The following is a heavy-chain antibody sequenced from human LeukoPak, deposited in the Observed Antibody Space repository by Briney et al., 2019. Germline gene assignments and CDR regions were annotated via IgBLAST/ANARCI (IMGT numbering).Heavy chain of an antibody. J-gene: IGHJ4*02. CDR2: IYSSGST. V-gene: IGHV4-39*01. CDR3: AKSGGYGLIYY. Sequence: SETLSLTCTVSGASISGSGFYWGWIRPPPGKGLEWIGSIYSSGSTYYNTSLQSRVTISIETPKNQISLRLNPVTAADTAMYYCAKSGGYGLIYYWGQGTLVTVSS. D-gene: IGHD1-26*01. CDR1: GASISGSGFY.